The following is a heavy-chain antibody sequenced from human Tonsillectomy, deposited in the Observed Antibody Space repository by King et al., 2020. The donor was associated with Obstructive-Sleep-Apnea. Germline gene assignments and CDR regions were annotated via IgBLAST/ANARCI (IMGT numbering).Heavy chain of an antibody. J-gene: IGHJ5*02. V-gene: IGHV4-39*07. Sequence: QLQESGPGLVKPSETLSLTCTVSGGSISSSSYYWGWIRQPPGKGLEWIGSISYSGSTYYNPSLKSRVTISVDTSKNQFSLKLSSVTAADTAVYYCARGPLATIGDDTNWFDPWGQGTLVTVSS. CDR1: GGSISSSSYY. CDR3: ARGPLATIGDDTNWFDP. CDR2: ISYSGST. D-gene: IGHD3-10*01.